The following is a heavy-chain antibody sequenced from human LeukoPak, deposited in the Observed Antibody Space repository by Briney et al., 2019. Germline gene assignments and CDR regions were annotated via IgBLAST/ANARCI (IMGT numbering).Heavy chain of an antibody. CDR2: IYYSGST. J-gene: IGHJ5*02. D-gene: IGHD6-13*01. CDR3: ARDLIAAAGTNWFDP. Sequence: SETLSLTCTVSGGSIRSYYWSWIRQPPGKGLEWVGYIYYSGSTNYNPSLKRRVTISVDTSKNHFSLKLSSVTAADTAVYYCARDLIAAAGTNWFDPWGQGTLVTVSS. CDR1: GGSIRSYY. V-gene: IGHV4-59*01.